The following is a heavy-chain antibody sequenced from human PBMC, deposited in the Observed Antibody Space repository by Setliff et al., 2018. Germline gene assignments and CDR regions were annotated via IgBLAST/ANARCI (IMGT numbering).Heavy chain of an antibody. J-gene: IGHJ4*02. CDR1: GASISSTYY. CDR2: IYYRGIN. D-gene: IGHD4-4*01. V-gene: IGHV4-39*01. CDR3: ARASVVHAVTIGY. Sequence: PSETLSLTCTVSGASISSTYYWGWVRQSPEKGLEWTGSIYYRGINFSNPSLRSRVTMSVDTSKNQFSLNLTSVTAADTAIYYCARASVVHAVTIGYWGQGTLVTVSS.